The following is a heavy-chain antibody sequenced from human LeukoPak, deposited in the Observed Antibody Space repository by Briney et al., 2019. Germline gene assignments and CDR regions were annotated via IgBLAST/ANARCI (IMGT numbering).Heavy chain of an antibody. CDR1: GFTVSSNY. V-gene: IGHV3-53*01. Sequence: PGGSLRLSCAASGFTVSSNYMSWVRQAPGKGLEWVSVIYSGGSTYYADSVKGRFTISRDNSKNTLYLQMNSLRAEDTAVYYCARALDDYVWGSYRYHLDYWGQGTLVTVSS. D-gene: IGHD3-16*02. CDR2: IYSGGST. J-gene: IGHJ4*02. CDR3: ARALDDYVWGSYRYHLDY.